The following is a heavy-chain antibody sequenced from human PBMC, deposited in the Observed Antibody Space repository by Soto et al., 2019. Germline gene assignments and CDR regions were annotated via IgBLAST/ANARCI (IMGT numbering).Heavy chain of an antibody. CDR2: IYPGDSDT. D-gene: IGHD2-8*01. J-gene: IGHJ4*02. CDR3: ARLENVLMVYATFDY. V-gene: IGHV5-51*01. Sequence: PGESLKISCKGSGYSFTSYWIGWVRQMPGKGLEWMGIIYPGDSDTRYSPSFQGQVTISADKSISTAYLQWSSLKASDTAMYYCARLENVLMVYATFDYWGQGTLVTVSS. CDR1: GYSFTSYW.